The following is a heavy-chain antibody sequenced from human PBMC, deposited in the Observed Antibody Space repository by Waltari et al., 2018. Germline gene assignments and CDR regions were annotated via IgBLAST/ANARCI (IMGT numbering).Heavy chain of an antibody. V-gene: IGHV4-31*03. CDR1: GGPISSGGYY. Sequence: QVQLQESGPGLVKPSQTLSLTCTVSGGPISSGGYYWSWIRQHPGKGLEWIGYIYYSGSTYYNPSLKSRVTISVDTSKNQFSLKLSSVTAADTAVYYCARDRHIEGARYMDVWGKGTTVTVSS. CDR3: ARDRHIEGARYMDV. J-gene: IGHJ6*03. D-gene: IGHD2-21*01. CDR2: IYYSGST.